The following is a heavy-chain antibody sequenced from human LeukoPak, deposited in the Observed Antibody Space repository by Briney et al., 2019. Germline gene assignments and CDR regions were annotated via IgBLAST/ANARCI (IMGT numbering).Heavy chain of an antibody. CDR1: GFTFSSYS. CDR3: ARGRSKGVVSTPPFFDY. CDR2: ISSSSSYI. D-gene: IGHD2-15*01. V-gene: IGHV3-21*01. J-gene: IGHJ4*02. Sequence: GGSLRLSCAASGFTFSSYSMNWVRQAPGKGLEWVSSISSSSSYIYYADSVKGRFTISRDNAKNSLYLQMNSLRAEDTAVYYCARGRSKGVVSTPPFFDYWGQGTLVTVSS.